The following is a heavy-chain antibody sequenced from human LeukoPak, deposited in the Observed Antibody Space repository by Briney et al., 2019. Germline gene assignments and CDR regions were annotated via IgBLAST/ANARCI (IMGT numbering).Heavy chain of an antibody. Sequence: SETLSLTCTVSGASISSSSYYWGWIRQSPGKGLEWIGSVYYSGTTYSNPSLKSRVTISVDTSKNQFSLKLNSVTAADTAVYYCARHVTVTYDAFDMWGRGTMVIVS. CDR1: GASISSSSYY. CDR2: VYYSGTT. V-gene: IGHV4-39*01. CDR3: ARHVTVTYDAFDM. D-gene: IGHD4-17*01. J-gene: IGHJ3*02.